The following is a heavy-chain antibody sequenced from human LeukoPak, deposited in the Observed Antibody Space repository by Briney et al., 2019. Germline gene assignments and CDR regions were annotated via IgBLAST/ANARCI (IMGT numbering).Heavy chain of an antibody. J-gene: IGHJ5*02. V-gene: IGHV1-58*01. D-gene: IGHD2-15*01. CDR2: IVVGSGNT. CDR3: AADLYCSGGSCYRFDP. Sequence: SVKVSCKASGFTFTSSAVQWVRQARGQRLEWIGWIVVGSGNTNYAQKFQERVTITRDMYTSTAYMELSSLRSEDTAVYYCAADLYCSGGSCYRFDPWGQGTLVTVSS. CDR1: GFTFTSSA.